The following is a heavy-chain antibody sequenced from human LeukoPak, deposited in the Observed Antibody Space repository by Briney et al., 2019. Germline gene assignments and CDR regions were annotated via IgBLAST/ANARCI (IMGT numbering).Heavy chain of an antibody. CDR2: IYYSGST. CDR1: GGSISSGGYY. V-gene: IGHV4-31*03. J-gene: IGHJ4*02. D-gene: IGHD1-26*01. Sequence: SETLSLTCTVSGGSISSGGYYWSWIRQHPGKGLEWIGYIYYSGSTYYNPSLKSRVTISVDTSKNQFSLKLSSVTAADTAVYYCAREPPNESYYRAYFDFWGQGTLVSVSS. CDR3: AREPPNESYYRAYFDF.